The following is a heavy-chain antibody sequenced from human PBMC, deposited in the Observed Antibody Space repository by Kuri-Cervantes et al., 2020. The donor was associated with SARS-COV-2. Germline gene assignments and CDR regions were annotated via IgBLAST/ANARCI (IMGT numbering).Heavy chain of an antibody. D-gene: IGHD6-19*01. CDR2: IYYSGST. V-gene: IGHV4-59*12. CDR3: ARDYSGSGWPNWFDP. J-gene: IGHJ5*02. Sequence: SETLSLTCTVSGGAISSYYWSWIRQPPGKGLEWIGYIYYSGSTYYNPSLKSRVTISVDTSKNLFSLKLSSVTAADTAVYYCARDYSGSGWPNWFDPWGQGTLVTVSS. CDR1: GGAISSYY.